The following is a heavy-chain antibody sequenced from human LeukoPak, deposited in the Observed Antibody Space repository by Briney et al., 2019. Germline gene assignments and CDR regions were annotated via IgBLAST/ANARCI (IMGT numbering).Heavy chain of an antibody. CDR1: GYTFTSYD. CDR3: ARVVDTAMDEEYYFDY. CDR2: MNPNSGNT. Sequence: ASVKVSCKASGYTFTSYDINWVRQATGQGLEWMGWMNPNSGNTGYAQKFQGRVTMTRNTSISTAYMELSRLRSDDTAVYYCARVVDTAMDEEYYFDYWGQGTLVTVSS. V-gene: IGHV1-8*01. J-gene: IGHJ4*02. D-gene: IGHD5-18*01.